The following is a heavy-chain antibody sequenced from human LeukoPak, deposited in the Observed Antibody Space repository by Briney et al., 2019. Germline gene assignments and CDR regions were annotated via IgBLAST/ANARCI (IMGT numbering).Heavy chain of an antibody. CDR1: GGTFSSYA. V-gene: IGHV1-8*03. CDR3: AREYYMDV. CDR2: MNPNSGNT. J-gene: IGHJ6*03. Sequence: ASVKVSCKASGGTFSSYAISWVRQAPGQGLEWMGGMNPNSGNTGYAQKFQGRVTITRNTSISTAYMELSSLRSEDTAVYYCAREYYMDVWGKGTTVTVSS.